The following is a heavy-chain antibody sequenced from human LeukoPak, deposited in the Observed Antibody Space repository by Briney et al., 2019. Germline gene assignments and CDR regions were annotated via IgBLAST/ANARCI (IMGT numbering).Heavy chain of an antibody. CDR3: ARTHFDSLGWFDP. V-gene: IGHV4-39*07. CDR2: INYSGST. J-gene: IGHJ5*02. Sequence: SETLSLTCTVSGGSISSSSYYWGWIRQPPGKGLEWIGNINYSGSTYYNPSVKSRVTLSVDVSKNRFSLNLTSVTAADTALYFCARTHFDSLGWFDPWGQGIQVIVSS. D-gene: IGHD3-9*01. CDR1: GGSISSSSYY.